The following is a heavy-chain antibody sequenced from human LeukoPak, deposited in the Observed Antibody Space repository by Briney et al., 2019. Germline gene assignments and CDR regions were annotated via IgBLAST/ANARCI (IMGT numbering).Heavy chain of an antibody. Sequence: PSETLSLTCTVSGGSISSYYWSWIRQPPGKGLEWIGYIYYSGSTNYNPSLKSRVTISVDTSKNQFSLKLSSVTAADTAVYYCARFWELNWNYEGVAWFDPWGQGTLVTVSS. CDR3: ARFWELNWNYEGVAWFDP. J-gene: IGHJ5*02. D-gene: IGHD1-7*01. CDR2: IYYSGST. CDR1: GGSISSYY. V-gene: IGHV4-59*01.